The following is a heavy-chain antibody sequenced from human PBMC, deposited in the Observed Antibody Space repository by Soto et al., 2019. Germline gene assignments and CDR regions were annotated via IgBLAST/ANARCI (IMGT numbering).Heavy chain of an antibody. J-gene: IGHJ4*02. Sequence: QISLKESGPTLVKPTQTLTLTCTFSGFSLSTSGVGVGWIRQPPGKALEWLALIYWDDDKRYSPSLKSRLTITKDTSKNQVVLTMTNMDPVDTATYYCAHSGEGCSSTSCYQYFDYWAQGTLVIVSS. CDR3: AHSGEGCSSTSCYQYFDY. CDR2: IYWDDDK. V-gene: IGHV2-5*02. D-gene: IGHD2-2*01. CDR1: GFSLSTSGVG.